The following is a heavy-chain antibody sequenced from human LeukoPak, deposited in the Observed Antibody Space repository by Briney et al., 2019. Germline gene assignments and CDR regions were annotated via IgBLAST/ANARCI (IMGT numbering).Heavy chain of an antibody. CDR3: ASQSNDKDDSSGYYYVPFDY. V-gene: IGHV1-69*13. J-gene: IGHJ4*02. CDR1: GGTFSSYA. Sequence: GASVQVSCKASGGTFSSYAMSWVRQAPGQGLEWMGGIIPIFGTANYAQKFQGRVTITADESTSTAYMELSSLRSEDTAVYYCASQSNDKDDSSGYYYVPFDYWGQGTLVTVSS. D-gene: IGHD3-22*01. CDR2: IIPIFGTA.